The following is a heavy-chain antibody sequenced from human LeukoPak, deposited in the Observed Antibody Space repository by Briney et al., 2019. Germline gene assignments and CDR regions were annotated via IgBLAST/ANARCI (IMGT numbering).Heavy chain of an antibody. Sequence: GGSLRLSCAASGFTFDDYAMHWVRQAPGKGLEWASGISWNSGSIGYADSVKGRFTISRDNAKNSLYLQMNSLRAEDTALYYCAKDTRRLGYYYYGMDVWGQGTTVTVSS. CDR1: GFTFDDYA. V-gene: IGHV3-9*01. D-gene: IGHD4-17*01. CDR3: AKDTRRLGYYYYGMDV. J-gene: IGHJ6*02. CDR2: ISWNSGSI.